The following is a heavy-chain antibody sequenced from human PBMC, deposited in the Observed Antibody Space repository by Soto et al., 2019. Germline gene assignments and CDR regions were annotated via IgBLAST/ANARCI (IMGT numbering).Heavy chain of an antibody. CDR3: ARGTFRWRPRSSGWFDP. CDR2: IYYSGST. CDR1: GGSISSYY. J-gene: IGHJ5*02. V-gene: IGHV4-59*01. D-gene: IGHD2-21*02. Sequence: PSETLSLTCTVSGGSISSYYWSWIRQPPGKGLEWIGYIYYSGSTNYNPSLKSRVTISVDTSKNQFSLKLSSVTAADTAVYYCARGTFRWRPRSSGWFDPWGQGTLVTVSS.